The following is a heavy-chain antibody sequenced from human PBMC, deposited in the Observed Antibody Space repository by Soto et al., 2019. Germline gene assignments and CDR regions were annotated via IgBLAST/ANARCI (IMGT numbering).Heavy chain of an antibody. CDR2: VRGDNGHT. CDR3: ARDLGYCRSGTCYREWFDP. V-gene: IGHV1-18*01. D-gene: IGHD2-15*01. Sequence: QVQLVQSGAEVKKPGASVKVSCKASGYTFTTHGISWVRQVPGQGLEWMGWVRGDNGHTNYAQSLQGRVTMTTDTSTNTAYMELRSLRSDHTAVYYGARDLGYCRSGTCYREWFDPWGQGTLVTVSS. CDR1: GYTFTTHG. J-gene: IGHJ5*02.